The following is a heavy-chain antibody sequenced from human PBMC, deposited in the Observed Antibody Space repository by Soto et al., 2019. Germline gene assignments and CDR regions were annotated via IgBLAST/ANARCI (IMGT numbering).Heavy chain of an antibody. Sequence: PGGSLRLSCSASEFTFGSYAMHCVRQAPGKGLEYISGITGNGDSTYYADSVKGRFYISRDNSKNTLYLQMNSLRADDTAVFYCAKALQYSSSRDYFYYGMDVWGQGTTVTVS. CDR2: ITGNGDST. CDR1: EFTFGSYA. J-gene: IGHJ6*02. D-gene: IGHD6-6*01. CDR3: AKALQYSSSRDYFYYGMDV. V-gene: IGHV3-64*04.